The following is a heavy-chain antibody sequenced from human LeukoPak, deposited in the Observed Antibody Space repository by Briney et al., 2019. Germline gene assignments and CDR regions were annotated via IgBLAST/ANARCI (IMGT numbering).Heavy chain of an antibody. V-gene: IGHV3-33*06. CDR2: IWYDGSNR. CDR1: GFTFNNYG. Sequence: PGGSLRLSCTASGFTFNNYGMHWVRQAPGKGLEWVAVIWYDGSNRYYADSVKGRFTISRDNSKNTLYLQMSSLRADDTAVYYCAKSRLGYDYWGQGTLVTVSS. J-gene: IGHJ4*02. D-gene: IGHD5-12*01. CDR3: AKSRLGYDY.